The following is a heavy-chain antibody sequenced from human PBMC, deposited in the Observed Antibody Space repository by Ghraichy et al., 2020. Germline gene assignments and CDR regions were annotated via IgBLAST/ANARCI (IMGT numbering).Heavy chain of an antibody. J-gene: IGHJ4*02. CDR2: ITSSNSII. CDR3: ARDIYNTAGRGFGY. Sequence: GSLRLSCAASGFTFSSYSMNWVRQAPGKGLEWVSYITSSNSIIYYADSVKGRFTISRDNAKNSLYLQMNSLRDEDTAVYYCARDIYNTAGRGFGYWGQGTLVTVSS. V-gene: IGHV3-48*02. CDR1: GFTFSSYS. D-gene: IGHD1-14*01.